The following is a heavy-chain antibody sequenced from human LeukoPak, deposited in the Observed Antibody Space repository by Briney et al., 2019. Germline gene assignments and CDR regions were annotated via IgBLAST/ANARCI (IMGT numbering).Heavy chain of an antibody. V-gene: IGHV3-21*01. J-gene: IGHJ4*02. CDR1: GFTFSSYS. CDR2: ISSSSYI. CDR3: ARDLHIVVVPAAFDY. Sequence: GGSLRLSCAASGFTFSSYSMNWVRQAPGKGLEWVSSISSSSYIYYADSVKGRFTISRDNAKNSLYLQMNSLRAEDTAVYYCARDLHIVVVPAAFDYWGQGTLVTVSS. D-gene: IGHD2-2*01.